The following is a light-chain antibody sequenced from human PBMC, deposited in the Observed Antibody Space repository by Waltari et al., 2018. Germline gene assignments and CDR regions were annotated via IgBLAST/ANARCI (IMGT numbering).Light chain of an antibody. Sequence: EIVMTQSPATLSVSPGERATLSCRASQSVSSNLAWYQQKPGQAPRLLIYGASTRATGIPARFSGSGSGTEFTLPISSLQSEDFAVYYCQQYNTWLTFGQGTKVE. V-gene: IGKV3-15*01. CDR1: QSVSSN. CDR3: QQYNTWLT. CDR2: GAS. J-gene: IGKJ1*01.